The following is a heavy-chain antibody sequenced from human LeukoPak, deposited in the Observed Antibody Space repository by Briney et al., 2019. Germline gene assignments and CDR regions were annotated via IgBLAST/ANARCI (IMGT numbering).Heavy chain of an antibody. CDR1: GFTFNNYG. J-gene: IGHJ4*02. CDR2: ISGSGGST. Sequence: GGSLRLSCAASGFTFNNYGMSWVRQAPGKGLEWVSAISGSGGSTYYADSVKGRFTISRDNSKNTLYLQMNSLRAEDTAVYYCAKAAPYSSGWYDDDYWGQGTLVTVSS. D-gene: IGHD6-19*01. V-gene: IGHV3-23*01. CDR3: AKAAPYSSGWYDDDY.